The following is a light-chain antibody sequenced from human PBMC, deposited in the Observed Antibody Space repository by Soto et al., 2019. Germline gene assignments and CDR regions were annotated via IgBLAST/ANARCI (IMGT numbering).Light chain of an antibody. Sequence: QSALTQPASVSGSPGQSITIACTGTSNDVGGYNYVSWHQQHPGQAPKLMIYEVSSRPSGVSNRFSGSKSGNTASLTISGLQAEDEADYYCSSYTGTRTLVFGGGTKVTVL. J-gene: IGLJ2*01. CDR3: SSYTGTRTLV. V-gene: IGLV2-14*03. CDR1: SNDVGGYNY. CDR2: EVS.